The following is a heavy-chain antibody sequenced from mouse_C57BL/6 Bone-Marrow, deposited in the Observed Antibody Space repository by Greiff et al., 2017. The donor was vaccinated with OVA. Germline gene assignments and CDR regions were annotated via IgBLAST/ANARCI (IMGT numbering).Heavy chain of an antibody. J-gene: IGHJ2*01. CDR1: GYTFTSYW. V-gene: IGHV1-69*01. CDR2: IDPSDSYT. D-gene: IGHD2-2*01. Sequence: QVQLQQPGAELVMPGASVKLSCKASGYTFTSYWMHWVKQRPGQGLEWIGEIDPSDSYTNYNQKFKGQSTLTVDKSSSTAYMQLSSLTSEDSAVYYCAREEVTTYYYFDYWGQGTTLTVSS. CDR3: AREEVTTYYYFDY.